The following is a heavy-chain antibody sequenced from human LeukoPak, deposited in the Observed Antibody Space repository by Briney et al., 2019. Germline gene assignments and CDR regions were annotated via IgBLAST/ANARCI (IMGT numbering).Heavy chain of an antibody. Sequence: GGSLRLSCAASGFTLSGYWMHWVRQAPGEGLVWVSRIDPDGTTTNYADSVKGRFTTSRDNAKNTLHLQMNSLRAEDTALYYCTRVQAGRAGLMDVWGRGTTVTVSS. D-gene: IGHD6-13*01. J-gene: IGHJ6*02. CDR3: TRVQAGRAGLMDV. CDR1: GFTLSGYW. V-gene: IGHV3-74*01. CDR2: IDPDGTTT.